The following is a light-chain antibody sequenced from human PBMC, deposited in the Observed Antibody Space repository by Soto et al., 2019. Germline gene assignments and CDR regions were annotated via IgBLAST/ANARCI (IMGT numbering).Light chain of an antibody. Sequence: QSVLTQPPSASGSPGQSVTISCTGTSSDVGGYDYVSWYQQHPGKAPKLMIYEVNKRPSGVPDRFSGSKYDDTASLTVSGLQAEDEADYYCSSYADSNNVLFGGGTQLTVL. CDR1: SSDVGGYDY. V-gene: IGLV2-8*01. J-gene: IGLJ2*01. CDR3: SSYADSNNVL. CDR2: EVN.